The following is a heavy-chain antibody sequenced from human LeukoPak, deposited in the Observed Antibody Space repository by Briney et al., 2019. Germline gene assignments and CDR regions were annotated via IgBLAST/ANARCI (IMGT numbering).Heavy chain of an antibody. D-gene: IGHD6-13*01. Sequence: GASVKVSCKASGCTFTGYYIHWVRQAPGQGLEWMGWINPNSGGTNYAQKFQGRVTMTRDTSISTAYMELSRLRSDDTAVYYCAREVRAATGTSLDYWGQGTLVTVSS. CDR1: GCTFTGYY. J-gene: IGHJ4*02. CDR2: INPNSGGT. CDR3: AREVRAATGTSLDY. V-gene: IGHV1-2*02.